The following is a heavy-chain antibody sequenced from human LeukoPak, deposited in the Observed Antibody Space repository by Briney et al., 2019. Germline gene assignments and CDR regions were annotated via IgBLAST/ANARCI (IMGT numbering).Heavy chain of an antibody. CDR1: GFTFSDYT. V-gene: IGHV3-48*04. D-gene: IGHD2-2*01. CDR2: IDLSGSVL. J-gene: IGHJ3*02. CDR3: ARDISLGYCSSTSCRLDAFDI. Sequence: PGGSLRLSCAASGFTFSDYTMNWVRQAPGKGLEWVSYIDLSGSVLYYVDSVKGRFTISRDNAKNSLYLQMNSLRAEDTAVYYCARDISLGYCSSTSCRLDAFDIWGQGTMVTVSS.